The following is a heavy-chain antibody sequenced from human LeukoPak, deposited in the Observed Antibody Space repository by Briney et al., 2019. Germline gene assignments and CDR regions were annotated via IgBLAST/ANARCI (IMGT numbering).Heavy chain of an antibody. CDR1: GGSISSGSYY. CDR3: ARVTYSSGWDDAFDI. J-gene: IGHJ3*02. CDR2: IYTSGST. V-gene: IGHV4-61*02. D-gene: IGHD6-19*01. Sequence: SETLSLTCTVSGGSISSGSYYWSWIRQPAGKGLEWIGRIYTSGSTNYNPSLKSRVTISVDTSKNQSSLKLSSVTAADTAVYYCARVTYSSGWDDAFDIWGQGTMVTVSS.